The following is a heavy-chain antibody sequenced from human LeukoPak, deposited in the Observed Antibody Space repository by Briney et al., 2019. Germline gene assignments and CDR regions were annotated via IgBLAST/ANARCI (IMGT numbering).Heavy chain of an antibody. J-gene: IGHJ4*02. V-gene: IGHV3-7*01. CDR2: IKQDGGEI. CDR3: ARRYFDS. CDR1: GFTFSDYW. Sequence: GGSLRLSCAASGFTFSDYWMSWVRQAPGKGLEWVANIKQDGGEIYYVASVKGRFTISRDNTKNSLYLQMNSLRAEDTAVYYCARRYFDSWGQGTLVTVSS.